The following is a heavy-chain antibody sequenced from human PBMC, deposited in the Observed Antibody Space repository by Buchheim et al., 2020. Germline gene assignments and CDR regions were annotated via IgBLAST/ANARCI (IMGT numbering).Heavy chain of an antibody. V-gene: IGHV3-11*01. J-gene: IGHJ4*02. CDR2: IDTGGNSI. CDR1: GLIFSDFY. D-gene: IGHD1-26*01. Sequence: QVQLVESGGGLVKPGGSLRLSCAASGLIFSDFYMTWIRQAPGKGLEWVSYIDTGGNSISYADSVKGRFTIPRDNAKNSLYLQMNSLRAEDTAIYYCARGHTELRFWGQGTL. CDR3: ARGHTELRF.